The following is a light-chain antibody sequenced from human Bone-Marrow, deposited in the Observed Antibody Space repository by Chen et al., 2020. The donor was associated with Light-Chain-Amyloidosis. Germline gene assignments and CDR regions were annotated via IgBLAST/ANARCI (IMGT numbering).Light chain of an antibody. Sequence: SYELTQPPSVSVSPGQTARITCSGDDLPTKYAYWFQQKPGQAPVLVIHRDTERPSGISERFSGSSSGTTATLTIGGVQAEDEADYHCQSADSSGTYEVIVGGGTKLTVL. V-gene: IGLV3-25*03. CDR1: DLPTKY. CDR3: QSADSSGTYEVI. J-gene: IGLJ2*01. CDR2: RDT.